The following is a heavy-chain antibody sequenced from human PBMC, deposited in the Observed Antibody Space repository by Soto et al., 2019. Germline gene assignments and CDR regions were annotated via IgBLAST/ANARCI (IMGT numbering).Heavy chain of an antibody. CDR2: TYHTGNT. CDR3: ARIGISNSDAFDV. J-gene: IGHJ3*01. D-gene: IGHD1-1*01. CDR1: GGSISSGDYY. V-gene: IGHV4-31*02. Sequence: QVQLQESGPGLVKPSQTLSLTCSVSGGSISSGDYYWSWLRQHPGKGLEWIGYTYHTGNTYYNPSLKSRLSISVDTSRNQFSLRVPSVTAADTAVYYCARIGISNSDAFDVWGQGTMVPVSS.